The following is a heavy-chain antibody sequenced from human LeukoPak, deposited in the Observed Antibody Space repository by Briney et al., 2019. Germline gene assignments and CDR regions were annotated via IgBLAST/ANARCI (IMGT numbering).Heavy chain of an antibody. J-gene: IGHJ4*02. CDR2: IWSDGTNR. V-gene: IGHV3-33*06. CDR3: AKDAQRGFDYSNSLEY. D-gene: IGHD4-11*01. CDR1: GFTFNHYA. Sequence: GGPLRLSCVATGFTFNHYAMHWVRQAPGKGLEWVAVIWSDGTNRYYADSVKGRFTISRDDSGNTVYLQMNSLRPEDTGVYYCAKDAQRGFDYSNSLEYWGQGTPVTVST.